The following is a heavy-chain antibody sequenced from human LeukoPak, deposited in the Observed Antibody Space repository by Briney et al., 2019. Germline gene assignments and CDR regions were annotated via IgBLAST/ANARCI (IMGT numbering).Heavy chain of an antibody. Sequence: SETLSLTCAVYGGSFSGYYWSWFRQPPGKGLEWIGEINHSGSTNYNPSLKSRVTISVDTSKNQFSLKLSSVTAADTAVYYCASGSNREYYDILTGYYLDYYYMDVWGKGTTVTVSS. CDR3: ASGSNREYYDILTGYYLDYYYMDV. CDR1: GGSFSGYY. CDR2: INHSGST. V-gene: IGHV4-34*01. J-gene: IGHJ6*03. D-gene: IGHD3-9*01.